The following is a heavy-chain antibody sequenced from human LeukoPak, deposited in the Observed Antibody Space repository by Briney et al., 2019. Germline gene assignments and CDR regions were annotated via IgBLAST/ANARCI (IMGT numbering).Heavy chain of an antibody. CDR1: GCTFSSYA. V-gene: IGHV1-69*06. CDR2: IIPIFSTA. Sequence: GASVKVSCKASGCTFSSYAISWVRQAPGQGLEWMGGIIPIFSTANYAQKFQGRVTITADKSTRTAYMELSSLRSEDTAVYYCARATTVTSPYYYYYMDVWGKGTTVTVSS. D-gene: IGHD4-17*01. J-gene: IGHJ6*03. CDR3: ARATTVTSPYYYYYMDV.